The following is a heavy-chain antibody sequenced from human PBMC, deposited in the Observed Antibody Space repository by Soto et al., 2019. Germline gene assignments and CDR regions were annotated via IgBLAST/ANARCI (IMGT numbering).Heavy chain of an antibody. CDR3: AHLELTMGDGMDV. CDR1: GFTFSSYA. CDR2: ISYDGSNK. V-gene: IGHV3-30-3*01. J-gene: IGHJ6*02. D-gene: IGHD3-10*01. Sequence: ESGGGVVQPGRSLRLSCAVSGFTFSSYAMHWVRQAPGKGLEWVAVISYDGSNKYYADSVKGRFTISRDNSKNTLYLQMNSLRAEDTAVYYGAHLELTMGDGMDVWGQGTTVTVSS.